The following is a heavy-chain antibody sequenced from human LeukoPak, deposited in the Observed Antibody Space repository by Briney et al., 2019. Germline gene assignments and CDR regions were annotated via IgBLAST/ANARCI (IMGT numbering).Heavy chain of an antibody. CDR2: ISYDNRTM. CDR3: AKARRYSGSPVD. CDR1: GFTFSSYA. D-gene: IGHD1-26*01. V-gene: IGHV3-48*04. J-gene: IGHJ4*02. Sequence: GGSLRLSCAASGFTFSSYAMHWVRQAPGKGLEWLSYISYDNRTMSYADSVKGRFTISRNNAKNSLYLQMNSLRAEDTAVYYCAKARRYSGSPVDWGQGTLVTVSS.